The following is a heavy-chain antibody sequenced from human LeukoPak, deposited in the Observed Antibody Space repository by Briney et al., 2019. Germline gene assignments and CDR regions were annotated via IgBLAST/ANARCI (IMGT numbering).Heavy chain of an antibody. CDR3: ARYCSGGSCFLPAFDY. V-gene: IGHV4-59*01. J-gene: IGHJ4*02. D-gene: IGHD2-15*01. Sequence: SETLSLTCTVSGGSISSYYWSWIRQPPGKGLEWIGYIYYSGSTNYNPSLKSRVTISVDTSKNQFSLKLSSVTAADTAVYYCARYCSGGSCFLPAFDYWGQGTLVTVSS. CDR2: IYYSGST. CDR1: GGSISSYY.